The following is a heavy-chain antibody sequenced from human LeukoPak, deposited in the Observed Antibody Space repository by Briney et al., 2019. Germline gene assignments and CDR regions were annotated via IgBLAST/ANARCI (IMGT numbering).Heavy chain of an antibody. V-gene: IGHV4-4*07. J-gene: IGHJ4*02. Sequence: SETLSLTCTVSSGSINSYYWGWVRQPAGRGLEWIGRIYTTCKTDYNPSLKSRLTMSVDTSKRQFSLKLTSVTAADTAIYFCARHGYTASHYFLDFWSQGTLVTVSS. D-gene: IGHD3-16*01. CDR3: ARHGYTASHYFLDF. CDR2: IYTTCKT. CDR1: SGSINSYY.